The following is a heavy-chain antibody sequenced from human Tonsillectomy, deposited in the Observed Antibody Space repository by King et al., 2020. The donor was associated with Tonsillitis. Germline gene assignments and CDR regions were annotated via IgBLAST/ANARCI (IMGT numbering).Heavy chain of an antibody. CDR3: AKGKEGGDFDY. Sequence: VQLVESGGGVVQPGGSLRLSCAASGFTFDDYATHWGRQAPGKGLEWVSLISGDGDSTYYADSVKGRFTISRDNSKNSLYLQMNSLRTEDTALYYCAKGKEGGDFDYWGQGTLVTVSS. J-gene: IGHJ4*02. CDR2: ISGDGDST. V-gene: IGHV3-43*02. CDR1: GFTFDDYA.